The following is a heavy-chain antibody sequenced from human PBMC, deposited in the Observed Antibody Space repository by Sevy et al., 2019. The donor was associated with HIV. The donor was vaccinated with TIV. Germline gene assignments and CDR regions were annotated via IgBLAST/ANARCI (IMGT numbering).Heavy chain of an antibody. CDR1: GFTFSSYA. CDR2: ISGSGGST. CDR3: ATLYDFWSGSRYYMDG. D-gene: IGHD3-3*01. V-gene: IGHV3-23*01. Sequence: GGSLRLSCAPSGFTFSSYAMSWVRQAPGKGLEWVSAISGSGGSTYYADSVKGRFTISRDNSKNTLYLQMNSLGAEDTAVYYCATLYDFWSGSRYYMDGWGKGTTVTVSS. J-gene: IGHJ6*03.